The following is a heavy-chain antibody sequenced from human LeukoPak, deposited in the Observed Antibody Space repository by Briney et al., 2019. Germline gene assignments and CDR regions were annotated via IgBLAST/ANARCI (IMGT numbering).Heavy chain of an antibody. Sequence: TGGSLRLSCAASGFTFSGYGMHWARQAPGKGLEWVAVIWYDGINKYYGDSVKGRFTISRDSSKNTLYLQMNSLRAEDTAVYYRARDIAPGGQYYFDYWGQGTLVTVSS. CDR2: IWYDGINK. J-gene: IGHJ4*02. D-gene: IGHD6-13*01. V-gene: IGHV3-33*01. CDR3: ARDIAPGGQYYFDY. CDR1: GFTFSGYG.